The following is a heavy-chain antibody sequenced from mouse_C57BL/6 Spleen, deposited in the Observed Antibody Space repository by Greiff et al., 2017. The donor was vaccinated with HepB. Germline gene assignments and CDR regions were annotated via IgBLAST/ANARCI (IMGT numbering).Heavy chain of an antibody. J-gene: IGHJ4*01. Sequence: VKLVESGPELVKPGASVKISCKASGYAFSSSWMNWVKQRPGKGLEWIGRIYPGDGDTNYNGKFKGKATLTADKSSSTAYMQLSSLTSEDSAVYFGARSNYDYDVHYYAMDYWGQGTSVTVSS. CDR2: IYPGDGDT. V-gene: IGHV1-82*01. CDR1: GYAFSSSW. D-gene: IGHD2-4*01. CDR3: ARSNYDYDVHYYAMDY.